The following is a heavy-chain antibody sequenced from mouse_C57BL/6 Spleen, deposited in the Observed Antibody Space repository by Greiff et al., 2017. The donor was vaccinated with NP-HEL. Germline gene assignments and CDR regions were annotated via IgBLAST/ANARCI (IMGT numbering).Heavy chain of an antibody. J-gene: IGHJ3*01. CDR1: GYTFTSYG. CDR2: IYPRSGNT. CDR3: ARDDGSRGTWFAY. D-gene: IGHD1-1*01. Sequence: QVQLQQSGAELARPGASVKLSCKASGYTFTSYGISWVKQRTGQGLEWIGEIYPRSGNTYYNEKFKGKATLTADKSSSTAYMELRSLPSEDSAVYFWARDDGSRGTWFAYWGHRTLVTVSA. V-gene: IGHV1-81*01.